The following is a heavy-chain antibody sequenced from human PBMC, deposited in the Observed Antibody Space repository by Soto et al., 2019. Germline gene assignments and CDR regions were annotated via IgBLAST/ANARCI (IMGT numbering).Heavy chain of an antibody. CDR3: AREGGCSSTSCYVEWFDP. CDR2: IKQDGSEK. J-gene: IGHJ5*02. D-gene: IGHD2-2*01. CDR1: GFTFSSYW. V-gene: IGHV3-7*05. Sequence: GGSLRLSCAASGFTFSSYWMSWVRQAPGKGLEWVANIKQDGSEKYYVDSVKGRFTISRDNAKNSLYLQMNSLRAEDTAVYYCAREGGCSSTSCYVEWFDPWGQGTLVTVSS.